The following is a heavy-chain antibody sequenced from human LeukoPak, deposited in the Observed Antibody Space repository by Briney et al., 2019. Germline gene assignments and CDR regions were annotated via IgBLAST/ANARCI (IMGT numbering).Heavy chain of an antibody. V-gene: IGHV4-38-2*02. CDR1: AYSISSGYY. CDR2: IYHSEST. CDR3: ARGKSRGSHIDY. D-gene: IGHD1-26*01. J-gene: IGHJ4*02. Sequence: SETLSLTCIVSAYSISSGYYWGWIRQPPGQGLEWIGSIYHSESTYYNPSLKSRVTISIDTSKNQFSLKLSSVTAADTAIYCARGKSRGSHIDYWGQGTLVTVSS.